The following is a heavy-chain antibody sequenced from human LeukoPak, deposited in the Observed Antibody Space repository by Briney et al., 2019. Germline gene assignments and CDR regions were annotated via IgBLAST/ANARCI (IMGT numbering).Heavy chain of an antibody. J-gene: IGHJ6*02. D-gene: IGHD5-12*01. CDR3: AREEATMNNYYYGMDV. CDR1: GYTFTGYY. CDR2: INPNSGGT. V-gene: IGHV1-2*02. Sequence: ASVKVSCKASGYTFTGYYMHWVRQAPGQGLEWMGWINPNSGGTNYAQKFQGRVTITGDKSTSTAYMELSSLRSEDTAVYYCAREEATMNNYYYGMDVWGQGTTVTVSS.